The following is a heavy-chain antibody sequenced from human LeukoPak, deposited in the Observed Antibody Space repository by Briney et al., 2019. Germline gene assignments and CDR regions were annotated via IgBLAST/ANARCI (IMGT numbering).Heavy chain of an antibody. CDR3: ATKVIVGATLDY. V-gene: IGHV1-24*01. Sequence: ASVKVSCKVSGYTLTELSMHWVRQAPGKGLEWMGGFDPEDGETIYAQKFQGRVTMTEDTSTDTAYMELSSLRSEDTAVYYYATKVIVGATLDYWGQGTLVTVSS. CDR1: GYTLTELS. J-gene: IGHJ4*02. CDR2: FDPEDGET. D-gene: IGHD1-26*01.